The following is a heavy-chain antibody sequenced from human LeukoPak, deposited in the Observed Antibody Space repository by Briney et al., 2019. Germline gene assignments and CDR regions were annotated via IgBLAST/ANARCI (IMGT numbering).Heavy chain of an antibody. V-gene: IGHV3-30*02. D-gene: IGHD3-10*01. CDR1: GFTFSSYG. CDR3: ATPRYGSGPQFFDY. J-gene: IGHJ4*02. Sequence: PGGSLRLSCAASGFTFSSYGMSWVRQAPGKGLEWVAFIRYDGSNKYYADSVKGRFTISRDNSKNTLYLQMNSLRAEDTAVYYCATPRYGSGPQFFDYWGQGTLVTVSS. CDR2: IRYDGSNK.